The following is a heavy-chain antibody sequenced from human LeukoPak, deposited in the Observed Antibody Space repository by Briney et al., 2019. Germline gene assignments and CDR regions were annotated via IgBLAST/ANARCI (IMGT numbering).Heavy chain of an antibody. D-gene: IGHD6-6*01. CDR3: AREWTRSSSAEYYFDY. CDR2: INPNSGGT. V-gene: IGHV1-2*02. Sequence: ASVKVSCKASGYTFTGYYMHWVRQAPGQGLEWMGWINPNSGGTNYAQKFQGRVTMTRDTSISTAYMELSRLRSDDTAVYYCAREWTRSSSAEYYFDYWGQGTLVTVSS. J-gene: IGHJ4*02. CDR1: GYTFTGYY.